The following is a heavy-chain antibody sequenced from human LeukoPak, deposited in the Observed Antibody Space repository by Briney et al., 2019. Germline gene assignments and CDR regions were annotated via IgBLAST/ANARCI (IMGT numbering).Heavy chain of an antibody. CDR3: AKDAIRSSSWYTEKGGFDY. V-gene: IGHV3-53*01. CDR2: IYSGGST. CDR1: GFAFNYAW. D-gene: IGHD6-13*01. Sequence: GGSLRLSCAASGFAFNYAWVSWVRRAPGKGLEWVSVIYSGGSTYYADSVKGRFTISRDNSKNTLYLQMNSLRAEDTAVYYCAKDAIRSSSWYTEKGGFDYWGQGTLVTVSS. J-gene: IGHJ4*02.